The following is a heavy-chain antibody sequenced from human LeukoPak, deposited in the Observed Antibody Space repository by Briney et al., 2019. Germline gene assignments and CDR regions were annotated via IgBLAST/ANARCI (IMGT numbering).Heavy chain of an antibody. CDR1: GFSLTGGRAG. V-gene: IGHV2-5*01. Sequence: SGPTLVHPPWPLTLTCSFSGFSLTGGRAGVGWVRQPPGKALEWLSLIYGNDDERYSPSLRSRLTITKDISKKQVVLIVTNMQPVDTGTYFCAHRHFIGYNYDFWGQGILVTVSS. CDR3: AHRHFIGYNYDF. D-gene: IGHD2-15*01. J-gene: IGHJ4*02. CDR2: IYGNDDE.